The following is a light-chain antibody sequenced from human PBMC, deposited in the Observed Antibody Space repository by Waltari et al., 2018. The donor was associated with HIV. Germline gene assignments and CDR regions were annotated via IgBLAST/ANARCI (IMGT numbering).Light chain of an antibody. CDR1: ALPNQY. V-gene: IGLV3-25*03. J-gene: IGLJ1*01. CDR3: QSADSSGTYLYV. Sequence: SYELTQPPSVSVSPGQTARITCSGDALPNQYAYWYQQKPGQAPVLAIYKDSERPSGMPERFSGSSSGTTVTLTISGVQAEDEADYFCQSADSSGTYLYVFGTGTKVTVL. CDR2: KDS.